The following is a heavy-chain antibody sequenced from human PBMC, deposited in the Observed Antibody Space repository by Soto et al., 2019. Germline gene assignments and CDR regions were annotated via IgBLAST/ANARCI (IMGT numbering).Heavy chain of an antibody. Sequence: GGSLRLSCAASGFTFSSYGMHWVRQAPGKGLEWVAVIWYDGSNKYYADSVKGRFTISRDNSKNTLYLQMNSLRAEDTAVYYCARGTVGATVVGTLNYWAQGTLVTVSS. CDR2: IWYDGSNK. V-gene: IGHV3-33*01. J-gene: IGHJ4*02. CDR3: ARGTVGATVVGTLNY. CDR1: GFTFSSYG. D-gene: IGHD1-26*01.